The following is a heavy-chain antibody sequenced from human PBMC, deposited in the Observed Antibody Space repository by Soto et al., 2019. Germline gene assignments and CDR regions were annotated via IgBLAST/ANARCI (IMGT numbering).Heavy chain of an antibody. CDR2: IYYSGST. D-gene: IGHD1-7*01. V-gene: IGHV4-59*01. CDR1: GGSISSYY. J-gene: IGHJ5*02. CDR3: ARGSSFPSTTYNWFDH. Sequence: SETLSLTCTVSGGSISSYYWSWIRQPPGKGLEWIGYIYYSGSTNYNPSLKSRVTISVDTSKNQFSLKLSSVTAADTAVYYCARGSSFPSTTYNWFDHWGQGTLVTV.